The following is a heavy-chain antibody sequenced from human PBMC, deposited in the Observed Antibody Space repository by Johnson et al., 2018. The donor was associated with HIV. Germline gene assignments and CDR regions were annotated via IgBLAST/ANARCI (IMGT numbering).Heavy chain of an antibody. CDR1: GFTFSSYG. D-gene: IGHD3-10*01. J-gene: IGHJ3*02. CDR2: IWYDGSNK. V-gene: IGHV3-33*06. CDR3: AKAMSPMVRGNI. Sequence: VQLVESGGGVVQPGRSLRLSCAASGFTFSSYGIHWVRQATGKGLEWVAVIWYDGSNKYYADSVKGRFTISRDNSKNTLYLQMNSLRAEDTAVYYCAKAMSPMVRGNIWGQGTMVTVSS.